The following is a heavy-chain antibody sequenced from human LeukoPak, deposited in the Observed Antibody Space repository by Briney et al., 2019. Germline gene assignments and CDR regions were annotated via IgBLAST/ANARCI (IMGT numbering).Heavy chain of an antibody. D-gene: IGHD3-9*01. CDR1: GGSFSGYY. J-gene: IGHJ4*02. Sequence: SETLSLTCAVCGGSFSGYYWSWIRQPPGKGLEWIGEINHSGSTNYNPSLKSRVTISVDTSKNQFSLKLSSVTAADTTVYYCARGPKPRVLRYFDWLSDHYYFDYWGQGTLVTVSS. CDR2: INHSGST. CDR3: ARGPKPRVLRYFDWLSDHYYFDY. V-gene: IGHV4-34*01.